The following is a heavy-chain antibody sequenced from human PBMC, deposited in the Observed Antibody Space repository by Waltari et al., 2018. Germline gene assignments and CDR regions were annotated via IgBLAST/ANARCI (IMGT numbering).Heavy chain of an antibody. J-gene: IGHJ4*02. CDR2: INQSGST. D-gene: IGHD3-10*01. CDR3: ARGLGGTYYYGSGSLSYFDY. V-gene: IGHV4-34*01. CDR1: GGSFSGYY. Sequence: QVQLQQWGAGLLTPSETLSLTCAVYGGSFSGYYWSWHRQPPGQGLEWIGEINQSGSTNYNPSLKSRVTISVDTSKNQFSLKLSSVTAADTAVYYCARGLGGTYYYGSGSLSYFDYWGQGTLVTVSS.